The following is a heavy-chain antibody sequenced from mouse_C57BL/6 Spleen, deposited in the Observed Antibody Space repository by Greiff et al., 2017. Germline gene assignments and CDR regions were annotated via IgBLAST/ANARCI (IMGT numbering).Heavy chain of an antibody. CDR1: GYTFTSYW. CDR2: IDPSDSYT. J-gene: IGHJ2*01. D-gene: IGHD2-12*01. CDR3: ARRGPIAQYYFDY. V-gene: IGHV1-69*01. Sequence: VQLQQSGAELVMPGASVKLSCKASGYTFTSYWMHWVKQRPGQGLEWIGEIDPSDSYTNYNQKFKGKSTLTVDKSSSTAYMQLSSLASEDSSVYYCARRGPIAQYYFDYWGQGTTLTVSS.